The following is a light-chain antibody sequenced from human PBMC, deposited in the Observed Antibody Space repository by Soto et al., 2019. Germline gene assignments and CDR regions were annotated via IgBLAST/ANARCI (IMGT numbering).Light chain of an antibody. CDR1: QSLVHSDGNTY. CDR3: QKYNSAPFT. J-gene: IGKJ3*01. Sequence: MTQSPLSLPVTLGQPASISCRSSQSLVHSDGNTYLNWYQQKPGKVPKLLIYAASTLQSGVPSRFSGSGSGTDFTLTISSLQPEDVATYYCQKYNSAPFTFGPGTKVDIK. V-gene: IGKV1-27*01. CDR2: AAS.